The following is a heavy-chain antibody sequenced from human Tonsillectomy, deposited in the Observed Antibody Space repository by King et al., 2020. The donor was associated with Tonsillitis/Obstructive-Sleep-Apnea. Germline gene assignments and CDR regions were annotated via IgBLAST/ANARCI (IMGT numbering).Heavy chain of an antibody. CDR3: ARAVVPVPTHRYYYGMDV. Sequence: QLVQSGAEVKKPGASVKVSCKASGYTFTTYGITWVRQATGQAPGQGLEWMGWISAYNGNTNYAQKLQGRVTMTTDTSTSTAYIELRSLRSDDTAVYYCARAVVPVPTHRYYYGMDVWGQGTTVTVSS. CDR2: ISAYNGNT. D-gene: IGHD2-2*01. V-gene: IGHV1-18*01. J-gene: IGHJ6*02. CDR1: GYTFTTYG.